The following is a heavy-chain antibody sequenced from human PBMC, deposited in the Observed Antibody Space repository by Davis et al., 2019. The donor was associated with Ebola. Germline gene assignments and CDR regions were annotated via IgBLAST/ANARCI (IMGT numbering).Heavy chain of an antibody. CDR3: TRGVQESGKGYYIDY. J-gene: IGHJ4*02. V-gene: IGHV3-49*04. D-gene: IGHD3-3*01. CDR1: CFSFSTYW. CDR2: IRNSANGGRP. Sequence: SLKTSCAASCFSFSTYWMSLVRQAPGKGLHWVGLIRNSANGGRPDYAASVSGRFTVSTNDPKSIAYLRLNSLQIEDTSVYYCTRGVQESGKGYYIDYWGQGTLVTVSS.